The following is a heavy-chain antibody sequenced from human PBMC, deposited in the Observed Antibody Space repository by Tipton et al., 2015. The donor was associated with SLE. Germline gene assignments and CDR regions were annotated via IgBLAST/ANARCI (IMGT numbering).Heavy chain of an antibody. CDR3: AKGIAAGGFDY. J-gene: IGHJ4*02. D-gene: IGHD6-13*01. CDR2: SHPGDSDT. CDR1: GYNFPNYW. Sequence: QLVQSGAEVKKPGESLTISCKASGYNFPNYWIGWVRQMPGKGLEWMGISHPGDSDTRYSPSFQGQVTISADKSITTAFLQWSRLKASDSAMYYCAKGIAAGGFDYWGQGTLVTVPS. V-gene: IGHV5-51*03.